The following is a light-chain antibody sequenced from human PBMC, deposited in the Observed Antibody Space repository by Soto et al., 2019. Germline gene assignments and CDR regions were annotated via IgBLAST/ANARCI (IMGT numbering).Light chain of an antibody. CDR2: SNN. CDR3: HSCDSSLSAVV. Sequence: QSVLTQPPSVSGAPGQRVTISCTGTSSNIGAGYDVHWYQQLPGKAPTLLIYSNNDRPSGVPDRFSGSKSGTSASLAITGLQADDEADYYCHSCDSSLSAVVFGGGTKLTVL. J-gene: IGLJ3*02. CDR1: SSNIGAGYD. V-gene: IGLV1-40*01.